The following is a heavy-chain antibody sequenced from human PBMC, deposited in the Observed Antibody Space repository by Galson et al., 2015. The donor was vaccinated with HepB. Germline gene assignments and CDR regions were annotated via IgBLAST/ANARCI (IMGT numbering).Heavy chain of an antibody. CDR2: INPGGGKT. V-gene: IGHV1-46*03. CDR1: GYTFTSYH. J-gene: IGHJ6*03. Sequence: SCKASGYTFTSYHIHWVRQAPGQGPEWMGIINPGGGKTNYAQKFQGRVTMTRDTSTNTVYMELSSLISEDTAVYYCARDPNYYYYMDVWGKGTTVTVSS. CDR3: ARDPNYYYYMDV.